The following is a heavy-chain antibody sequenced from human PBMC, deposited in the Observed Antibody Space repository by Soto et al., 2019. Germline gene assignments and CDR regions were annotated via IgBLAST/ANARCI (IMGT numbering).Heavy chain of an antibody. D-gene: IGHD4-17*01. CDR1: VGSFSCYY. CDR2: INHSGST. Sequence: PSETLSLTCAVYVGSFSCYYWSWIRQPPGKWLEWIGEINHSGSTNXXPSLKSRVXISVDTSKNQFXLKLSXFTSADTAVYYCASYDYGDLQMDVWCKGTTVTVSS. V-gene: IGHV4-34*01. J-gene: IGHJ6*03. CDR3: ASYDYGDLQMDV.